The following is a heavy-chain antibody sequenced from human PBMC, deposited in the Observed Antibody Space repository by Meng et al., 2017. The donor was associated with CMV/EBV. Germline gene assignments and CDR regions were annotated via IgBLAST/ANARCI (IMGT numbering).Heavy chain of an antibody. CDR3: ARDPGADIVVVPAATDAFDI. CDR2: IYYSGST. Sequence: GSLRLTCTVSGGSISSSSYYWGWIRQPPGKGLEWIGSIYYSGSTYYNPSLKSRVTISVDTSKNQFSPKLSSVTAADTAVYYCARDPGADIVVVPAATDAFDIWGQGTMVTVSS. V-gene: IGHV4-39*07. J-gene: IGHJ3*02. CDR1: GGSISSSSYY. D-gene: IGHD2-2*01.